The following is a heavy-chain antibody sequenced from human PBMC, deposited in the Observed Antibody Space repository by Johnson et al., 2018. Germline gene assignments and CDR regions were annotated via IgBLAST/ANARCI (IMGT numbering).Heavy chain of an antibody. CDR3: ALASAFEI. Sequence: EVQLLESGGGVVPXGRSXRLXCAASGFTFSSYGMHWVRQAPGKGLEWVANIKQDGSENYYVDSVKGRFTISRDNAKNSLYLQKNSLRAEDTAVYYCALASAFEIWGQGTMVTVSS. J-gene: IGHJ3*02. CDR1: GFTFSSYG. CDR2: IKQDGSEN. V-gene: IGHV3-7*01.